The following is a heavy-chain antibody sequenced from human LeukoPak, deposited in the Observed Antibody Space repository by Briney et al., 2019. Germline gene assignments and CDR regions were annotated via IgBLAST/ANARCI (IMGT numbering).Heavy chain of an antibody. CDR2: IYTTGRT. V-gene: IGHV4-4*07. CDR3: ARVATGTTYDYYYYGMDV. J-gene: IGHJ6*02. Sequence: SETLSLTCTVSGGSISSYYWSWIGQPAGKGREWIGLIYTTGRTTTNPSLKSRVTMSVYTSKSQFSLKLSSVTAADTAVYYCARVATGTTYDYYYYGMDVWGQGTTVTVSS. D-gene: IGHD1-1*01. CDR1: GGSISSYY.